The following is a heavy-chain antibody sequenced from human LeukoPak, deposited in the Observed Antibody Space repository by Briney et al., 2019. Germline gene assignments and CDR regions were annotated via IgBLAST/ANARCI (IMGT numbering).Heavy chain of an antibody. CDR2: IKQDGSKK. CDR1: GFTFSSYG. D-gene: IGHD5-24*01. V-gene: IGHV3-7*04. J-gene: IGHJ4*02. Sequence: PGGSLRLSCAASGFTFSSYGMHWARQAPGKGLEWVANIKQDGSKKSYVDSVKGRFTISRDNAKNSLYLQMNSLRAEDTAIYYCTRVGYIDEGIDYWGQGTLVTVSS. CDR3: TRVGYIDEGIDY.